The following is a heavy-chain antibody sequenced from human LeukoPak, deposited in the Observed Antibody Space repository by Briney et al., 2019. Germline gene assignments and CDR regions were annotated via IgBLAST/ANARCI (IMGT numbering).Heavy chain of an antibody. CDR2: IHYSGTT. CDR3: AKHRIGSYYSPFAY. J-gene: IGHJ4*02. CDR1: GGSIGSSSYS. Sequence: SETLSLTCIVSGGSIGSSSYSWGWIRQPPGKYLEWIGTIHYSGTTFHNPSLKSRVTISVDTSKNQFSLKLTSVTAADTAVYYCAKHRIGSYYSPFAYWGQGTLVTVSS. D-gene: IGHD1-26*01. V-gene: IGHV4-39*01.